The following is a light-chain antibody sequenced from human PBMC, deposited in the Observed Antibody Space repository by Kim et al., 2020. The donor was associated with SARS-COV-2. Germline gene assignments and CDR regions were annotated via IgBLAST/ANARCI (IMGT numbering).Light chain of an antibody. CDR2: DAF. V-gene: IGKV1-17*01. Sequence: ASVGDRVTITCRARQGIRNDLAWYQQKPGTAPKRLIYDAFLVQSWVPSRFSGRAFGTEFTLTISSLQPEDFATYFCLQHNSYPRTFGQGTKVEMK. CDR1: QGIRND. J-gene: IGKJ1*01. CDR3: LQHNSYPRT.